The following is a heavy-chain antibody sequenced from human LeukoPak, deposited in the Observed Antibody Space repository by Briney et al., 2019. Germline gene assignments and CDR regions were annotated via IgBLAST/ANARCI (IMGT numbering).Heavy chain of an antibody. CDR3: ARNGGGLDY. D-gene: IGHD3-16*01. J-gene: IGHJ4*02. CDR1: EFTFSSYD. CDR2: ITGSGGAV. V-gene: IGHV3-48*03. Sequence: GGSLRLSCAASEFTFSSYDIIWVRQAPGKGLEWVSWITGSGGAVKYTDSVKGRFTISRDNAKKSVYLQMDSLRVEDTAVYYCARNGGGLDYWGQGTLVTVSS.